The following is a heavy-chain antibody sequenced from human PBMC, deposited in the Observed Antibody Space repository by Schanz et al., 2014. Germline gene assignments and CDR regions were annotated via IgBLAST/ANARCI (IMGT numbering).Heavy chain of an antibody. CDR1: GFTFSDYY. D-gene: IGHD2-2*01. CDR3: AKVAPAATYLES. J-gene: IGHJ4*02. CDR2: ISDSGDST. Sequence: QVQLVESGGGLAQPGGSLRLSCAASGFTFSDYYMTWIRQAPGKGLEWVADISDSGDSTHYADSVKGRFTISRDNAKNSLFLQMNSLSAEDTAVYYCAKVAPAATYLESWGLGTLVTVSS. V-gene: IGHV3-11*01.